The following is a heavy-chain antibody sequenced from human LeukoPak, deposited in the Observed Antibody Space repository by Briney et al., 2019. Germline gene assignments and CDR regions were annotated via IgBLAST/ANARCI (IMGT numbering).Heavy chain of an antibody. D-gene: IGHD6-19*01. CDR2: IYYSGST. CDR3: ARVYRRGWGSAGNVFDI. J-gene: IGHJ3*02. CDR1: GGSISSYY. V-gene: IGHV4-59*08. Sequence: SETLSLTCTVSGGSISSYYWSWIRQPPGKGLEWIGYIYYSGSTNYNPSLKSRVTITVDTSKNQFSLKLSSVTAADTAVYYCARVYRRGWGSAGNVFDIWGKGKMVPVSP.